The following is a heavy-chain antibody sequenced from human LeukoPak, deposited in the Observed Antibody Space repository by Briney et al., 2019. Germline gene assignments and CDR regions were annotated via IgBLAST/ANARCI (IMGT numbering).Heavy chain of an antibody. CDR2: IIPIFGTA. CDR3: ARERKYDILKGLYYFDY. J-gene: IGHJ4*02. D-gene: IGHD3-9*01. Sequence: GASVKVSCKASGGTFSSYAISWVRQAPGQGLEWMGGIIPIFGTANYAQKFQGRVTITADKSTSTAYMELSSLRSEDTAVYYCARERKYDILKGLYYFDYWGQGTLVTVSP. V-gene: IGHV1-69*06. CDR1: GGTFSSYA.